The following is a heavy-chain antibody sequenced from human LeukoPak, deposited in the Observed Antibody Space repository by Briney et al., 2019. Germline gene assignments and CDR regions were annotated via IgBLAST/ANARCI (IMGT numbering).Heavy chain of an antibody. J-gene: IGHJ4*02. CDR2: IGGGGDST. D-gene: IGHD2-2*02. V-gene: IGHV3-23*01. CDR1: GFSFSTYA. Sequence: PGGSLRLSCAASGFSFSTYAMTWVRQAPGKGLEWVSVIGGGGDSTSYLDSVRGRFTISRDNSRNTLYLQMNSLRDEDTAVYYCAKQGCTSPTCYNNCWGQGTLVTVSS. CDR3: AKQGCTSPTCYNNC.